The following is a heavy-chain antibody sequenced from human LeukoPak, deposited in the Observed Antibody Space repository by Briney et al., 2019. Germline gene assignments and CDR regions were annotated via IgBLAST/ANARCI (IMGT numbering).Heavy chain of an antibody. V-gene: IGHV4-39*01. J-gene: IGHJ3*02. Sequence: SETLSLTCTVSDGSISSSSYYWAWIRQPPGKGLEWIGNIYYNGDTYYNPSLKSRVTISVDTSKNQFSVKLTSVTAADTAVFYCARRSMVRGVFQAFDMWVQGTMVTVSS. D-gene: IGHD3-10*01. CDR2: IYYNGDT. CDR1: DGSISSSSYY. CDR3: ARRSMVRGVFQAFDM.